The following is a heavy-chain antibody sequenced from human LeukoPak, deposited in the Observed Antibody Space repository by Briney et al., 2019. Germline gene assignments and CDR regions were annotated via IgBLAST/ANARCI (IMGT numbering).Heavy chain of an antibody. J-gene: IGHJ4*02. Sequence: GGSLRLSCAASGFTFSSYAMSWVRQAPGKGLEWVSAISGSGGSTYYADSVKGRFTISRDNSKNTLYLQMNSLRAEDTAVYYCARGTDDYGDSHFDYWGQGTLVTVSS. V-gene: IGHV3-23*01. CDR2: ISGSGGST. D-gene: IGHD4-17*01. CDR3: ARGTDDYGDSHFDY. CDR1: GFTFSSYA.